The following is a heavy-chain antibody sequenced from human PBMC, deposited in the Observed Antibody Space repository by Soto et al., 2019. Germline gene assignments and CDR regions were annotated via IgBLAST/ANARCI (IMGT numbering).Heavy chain of an antibody. J-gene: IGHJ5*01. D-gene: IGHD2-15*01. CDR2: ISASNGNT. Sequence: ASVKVSCKASGYTFTRYGISWVRQAPGQGLEWMGWISASNGNTNCAQKLQGRVTMTTEKSTNTAYMELRSLTFEDTAIYYCARDVDIGSPPTGHWSHSWGHGTLVTVSS. V-gene: IGHV1-18*01. CDR3: ARDVDIGSPPTGHWSHS. CDR1: GYTFTRYG.